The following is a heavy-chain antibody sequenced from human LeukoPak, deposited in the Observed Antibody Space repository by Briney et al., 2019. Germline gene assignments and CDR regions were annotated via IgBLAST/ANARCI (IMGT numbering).Heavy chain of an antibody. CDR2: IYYSGIT. J-gene: IGHJ4*02. V-gene: IGHV4-39*01. D-gene: IGHD6-13*01. CDR3: ARRGGSSWYLDY. Sequence: PSETLSLTCTVSGGSISSSSHYWGWIRQPPGKGLEWIGSIYYSGITYYNPSLRSRVTISVDTSKNQFSLKLSSVTATDTAVYYCARRGGSSWYLDYWGQGTLVTVSS. CDR1: GGSISSSSHY.